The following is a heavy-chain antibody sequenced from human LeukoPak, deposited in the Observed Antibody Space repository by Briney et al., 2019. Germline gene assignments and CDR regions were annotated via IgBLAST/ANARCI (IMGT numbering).Heavy chain of an antibody. V-gene: IGHV4-30-2*01. Sequence: PSQTLSLTCAVSGGSLSSGGYSWSWIPQPPGKGLEWIGYIYHSGSTYYNPSLKSRVTISVDRSKNQFSLKLSSVTAADTAVYYCARFNRKTNWFDPWGQGTLVTVSS. D-gene: IGHD3-16*02. J-gene: IGHJ5*02. CDR3: ARFNRKTNWFDP. CDR2: IYHSGST. CDR1: GGSLSSGGYS.